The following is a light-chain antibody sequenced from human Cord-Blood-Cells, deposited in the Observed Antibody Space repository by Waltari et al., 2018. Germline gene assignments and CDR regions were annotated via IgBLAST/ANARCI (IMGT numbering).Light chain of an antibody. Sequence: EIVLTQSPATLSLSPGERATLSCRASQSVSSYLAWYQQKPGQAPRLLIYDASNRATGIPARFSGSVSGTDFTLTISSLEPEDFAVYYCQQYGSSPYTFGQGTKLEIK. CDR2: DAS. CDR1: QSVSSY. V-gene: IGKV3-11*01. CDR3: QQYGSSPYT. J-gene: IGKJ2*01.